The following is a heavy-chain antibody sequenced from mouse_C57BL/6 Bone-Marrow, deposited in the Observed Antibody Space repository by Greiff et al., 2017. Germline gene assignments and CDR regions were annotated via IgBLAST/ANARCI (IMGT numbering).Heavy chain of an antibody. CDR2: INPYNGGP. CDR3: ARDGYPYYYAMDY. CDR1: GYTFTDYY. D-gene: IGHD2-3*01. Sequence: EVQLQQSGPVLVKPGASVKMSCKASGYTFTDYYMNWVKQSHGKSLEWIGVINPYNGGPSYNQKFKGKATLTVDKSSSTAYMELNSLTSEDSAVYYGARDGYPYYYAMDYWGQGTSVTVSS. J-gene: IGHJ4*01. V-gene: IGHV1-19*01.